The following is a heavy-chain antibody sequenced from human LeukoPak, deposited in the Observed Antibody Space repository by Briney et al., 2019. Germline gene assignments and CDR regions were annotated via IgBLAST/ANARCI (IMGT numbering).Heavy chain of an antibody. Sequence: SETLSLTCTASGGSISSYYWSWIRQPAGKGLEWIGRIYTSGSTNYNPSLKSRVTMSVDTSKNQFSLKLSSVTAADTAVYYCAGEGKYYYDSSGYYPDYWGQGTLVTVSS. CDR3: AGEGKYYYDSSGYYPDY. V-gene: IGHV4-4*07. J-gene: IGHJ4*02. CDR1: GGSISSYY. CDR2: IYTSGST. D-gene: IGHD3-22*01.